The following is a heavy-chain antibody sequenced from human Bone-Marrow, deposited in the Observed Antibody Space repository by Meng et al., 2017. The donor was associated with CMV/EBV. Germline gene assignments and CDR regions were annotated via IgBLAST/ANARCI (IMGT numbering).Heavy chain of an antibody. Sequence: GGSLRLSCAASGFSFSSYEMNWVRQAPGKGLERVSYISSSGNTIYYADSVKGRFTISRDYAKNSLYLQMNSLKTEDTAVYYCAREYYYGSGSYDHLFDYYYGMDVWGQGTTVTVSS. J-gene: IGHJ6*02. V-gene: IGHV3-48*03. CDR3: AREYYYGSGSYDHLFDYYYGMDV. D-gene: IGHD3-10*01. CDR1: GFSFSSYE. CDR2: ISSSGNTI.